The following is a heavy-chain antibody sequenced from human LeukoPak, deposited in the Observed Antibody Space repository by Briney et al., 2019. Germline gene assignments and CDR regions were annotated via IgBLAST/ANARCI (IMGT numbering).Heavy chain of an antibody. CDR3: ARVYYDFWSGYSARYFDL. Sequence: SETLSLTCTVSGGSISSGSYYWSWIRQPAGKGLEWIGRIYTSGSTNYNPSLKSRVTISVDTSKNQFSLKLSSVTAADTAVYYCARVYYDFWSGYSARYFDLWGRGTLVTVSS. D-gene: IGHD3-3*01. CDR2: IYTSGST. J-gene: IGHJ2*01. CDR1: GGSISSGSYY. V-gene: IGHV4-61*02.